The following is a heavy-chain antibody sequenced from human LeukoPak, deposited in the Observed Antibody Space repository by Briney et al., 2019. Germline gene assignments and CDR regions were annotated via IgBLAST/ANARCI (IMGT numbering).Heavy chain of an antibody. J-gene: IGHJ4*02. CDR1: GFTFSSYD. V-gene: IGHV3-13*01. CDR3: ARALRYYDILTGYSLPDY. D-gene: IGHD3-9*01. CDR2: IGTAGEI. Sequence: PGGSLRLSCAASGFTFSSYDIHWVRQAPGKGLEWVSGIGTAGEIYYPGSVKGRFTISRENAKNSLYLQMNSLRAGDTAVSYCARALRYYDILTGYSLPDYWGQGTLVTVSS.